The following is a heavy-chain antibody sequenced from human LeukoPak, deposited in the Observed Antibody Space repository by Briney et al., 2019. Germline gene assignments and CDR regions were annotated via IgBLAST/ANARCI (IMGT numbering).Heavy chain of an antibody. CDR1: GGSISSYY. J-gene: IGHJ4*02. CDR3: ASGQLPWAY. V-gene: IGHV4-59*08. Sequence: SETLSLTCTVSGGSISSYYWSWIRQPSGKGLEWIGYIYYSGGTNYNPSLKSRVTISVDTSKNQFSLKLSSVTAADTAVYYCASGQLPWAYWGQGTLVTVSS. D-gene: IGHD2-2*01. CDR2: IYYSGGT.